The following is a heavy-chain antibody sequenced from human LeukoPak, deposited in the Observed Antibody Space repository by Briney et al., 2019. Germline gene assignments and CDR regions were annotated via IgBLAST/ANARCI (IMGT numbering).Heavy chain of an antibody. D-gene: IGHD6-13*01. CDR1: GFTVSNNY. Sequence: PGGSLRLSCAPSGFTVSNNYMSWVRHAPGTGLEWVSIIYSGGSTYYADSVKGRFTISRNNSKNTLYLQMSSLRADDAAVYYCARGLQQQLGWFDPWGQGTQVTVSS. CDR2: IYSGGST. V-gene: IGHV3-53*04. J-gene: IGHJ5*02. CDR3: ARGLQQQLGWFDP.